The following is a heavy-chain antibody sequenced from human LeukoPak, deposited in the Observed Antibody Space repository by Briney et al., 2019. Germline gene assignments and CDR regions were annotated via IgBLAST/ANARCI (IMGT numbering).Heavy chain of an antibody. CDR1: GGSFSDYY. CDR3: ARRVRGVNDAFDI. D-gene: IGHD3-10*01. J-gene: IGHJ3*02. CDR2: INHSGST. V-gene: IGHV4-34*01. Sequence: PSETLSLTCAVYGGSFSDYYWSWIRQPPGKGLEWIGEINHSGSTNYSPSLKSRVTISVDTSKNQFSLKLNSVTAADTAVFYCARRVRGVNDAFDIWGQGTMVTVSS.